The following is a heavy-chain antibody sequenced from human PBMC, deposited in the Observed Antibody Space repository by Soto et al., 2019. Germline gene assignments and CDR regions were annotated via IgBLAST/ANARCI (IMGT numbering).Heavy chain of an antibody. J-gene: IGHJ4*02. CDR1: GDSITNYY. CDR2: IYYSGIT. CDR3: AARRPNYYDSSGYYSPFDF. V-gene: IGHV4-59*08. Sequence: SETLSLTCTVSGDSITNYYWGWIRQPPGKGLECIGYIYYSGITSYNPSLKSRVSISVDTSKNQFSLKLSSVTAADTAVYYCAARRPNYYDSSGYYSPFDFWGQGSQVT. D-gene: IGHD3-22*01.